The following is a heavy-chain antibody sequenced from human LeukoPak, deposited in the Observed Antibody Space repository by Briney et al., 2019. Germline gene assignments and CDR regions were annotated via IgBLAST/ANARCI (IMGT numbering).Heavy chain of an antibody. V-gene: IGHV4-31*03. CDR2: IYYSGST. CDR1: GGSISSGGYY. J-gene: IGHJ6*02. CDR3: AREGAAAGTDYYYYGMDV. D-gene: IGHD6-13*01. Sequence: SETLSLTCTVSGGSISSGGYYWSWIRRHPGKGLEWIGYIYYSGSTYYNPSLKSRVTISVDTSKNQFSLKLSSVTAADTAVYYCAREGAAAGTDYYYYGMDVWGQGTTVTVSS.